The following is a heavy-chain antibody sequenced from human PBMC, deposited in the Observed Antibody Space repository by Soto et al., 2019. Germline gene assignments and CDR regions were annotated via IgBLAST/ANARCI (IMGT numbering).Heavy chain of an antibody. CDR2: IYYSGST. Sequence: PSETLSLTCTVSGGSISSGGYYWSWIRQHPGKGLEWIGYIYYSGSTYYNPSLKSRVTISVDTSKNQFSLKLSSVTAADTAVYYCARSRRGSLRGGCFDYWGQGTLVTVSS. CDR3: ARSRRGSLRGGCFDY. J-gene: IGHJ4*02. V-gene: IGHV4-31*03. CDR1: GGSISSGGYY. D-gene: IGHD3-10*01.